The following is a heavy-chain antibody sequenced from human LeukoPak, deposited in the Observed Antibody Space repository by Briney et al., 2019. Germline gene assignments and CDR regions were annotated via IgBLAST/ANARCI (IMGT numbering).Heavy chain of an antibody. J-gene: IGHJ4*02. CDR3: ASGYYYFDY. D-gene: IGHD5-12*01. CDR1: GFTFSSYA. Sequence: PGGSLRLSCAASGFTFSSYAMHWVRQAPGQGLDWVAFIRNDGSIKYYADSVKGRFTISRDNSKNTLYLQMNSLRAEDTAVYYCASGYYYFDYWGQGTLVTVSS. CDR2: IRNDGSIK. V-gene: IGHV3-30*02.